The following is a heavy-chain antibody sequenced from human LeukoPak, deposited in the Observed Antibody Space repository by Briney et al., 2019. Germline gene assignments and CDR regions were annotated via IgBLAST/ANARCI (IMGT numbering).Heavy chain of an antibody. CDR3: ARGREDYYGSSGYYLLPGAFDI. D-gene: IGHD3-22*01. V-gene: IGHV4-59*01. Sequence: SETLSLTCNVSGGSISGYYWSWIRQPPGKGLEWIGYIYYSGSTNYNPSLKSRVAISVDTSKNQFSLKLSSVTAADTAVYYCARGREDYYGSSGYYLLPGAFDIWGQGTMVTVSS. CDR1: GGSISGYY. CDR2: IYYSGST. J-gene: IGHJ3*02.